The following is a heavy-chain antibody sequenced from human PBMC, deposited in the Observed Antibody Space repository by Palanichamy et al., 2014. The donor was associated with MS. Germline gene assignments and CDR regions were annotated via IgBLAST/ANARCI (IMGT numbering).Heavy chain of an antibody. Sequence: EVQLVQSGGGLVQPGGSLRLSCAASGFTVTTNYMNWVRQAPGKGLEWVSLIYSSGSTFYADSVKDRFTISRENSKNTLYLQMNSLRVEDTAVYYCARDLTYGGADCWGQGTLVTVSS. J-gene: IGHJ4*02. D-gene: IGHD4-23*01. CDR3: ARDLTYGGADC. V-gene: IGHV3-66*01. CDR1: GFTVTTNY. CDR2: IYSSGST.